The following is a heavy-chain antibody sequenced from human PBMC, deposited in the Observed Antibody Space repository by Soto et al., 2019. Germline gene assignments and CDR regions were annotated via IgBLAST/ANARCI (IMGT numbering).Heavy chain of an antibody. CDR1: GFTFSSYS. Sequence: GGSLRLSCAASGFTFSSYSMNWVRQAPGKGLEWVSSISSSSSYIYYADSVKGRFTISRDNVKNSLYLQMNSLRAEDMLGSYGSGYCCFSRVGESFHDGFDIWGQGTMVTVSS. CDR3: SGYCCFSRVGESFHDGFDI. V-gene: IGHV3-21*01. D-gene: IGHD3-10*01. J-gene: IGHJ3*02. CDR2: ISSSSSYI.